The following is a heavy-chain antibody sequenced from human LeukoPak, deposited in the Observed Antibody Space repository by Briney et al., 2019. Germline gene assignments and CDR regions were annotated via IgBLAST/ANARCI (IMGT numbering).Heavy chain of an antibody. Sequence: GASEKVSCKASGYTFTNYDINWVRQATGQPLEWMGWMNPNSANTGYAQKFQGRATMTRNTSISTAYMELSSLRSEDTAVYYCARVNCSSTSCRSKFLDYWGQGTLVTVSS. D-gene: IGHD2-2*01. J-gene: IGHJ4*02. CDR2: MNPNSANT. CDR1: GYTFTNYD. CDR3: ARVNCSSTSCRSKFLDY. V-gene: IGHV1-8*01.